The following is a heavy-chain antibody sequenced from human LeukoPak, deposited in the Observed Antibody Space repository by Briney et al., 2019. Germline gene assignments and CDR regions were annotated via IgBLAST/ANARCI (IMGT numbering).Heavy chain of an antibody. Sequence: GGSLRLSCAASGFTFSSYAMSWVRQAPGKGLEWVANIKQDGSEKYYVDSVKGRFTISRDNANNSLYLQMNSLRAEDTAMYYCARAGSGSMPWGQGTLVTVSS. V-gene: IGHV3-7*01. J-gene: IGHJ4*02. D-gene: IGHD3-22*01. CDR2: IKQDGSEK. CDR3: ARAGSGSMP. CDR1: GFTFSSYA.